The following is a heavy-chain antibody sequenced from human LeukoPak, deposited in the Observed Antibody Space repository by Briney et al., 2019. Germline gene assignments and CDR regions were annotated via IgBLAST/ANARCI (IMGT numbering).Heavy chain of an antibody. Sequence: GGSLRLSCAASGFTFKNYALSWVRQAPGKGLEWVSGFSVNGRDTYYADFVKGRFTIARDIAKNTLYLQMNSLRAEDAATYYCAKPGRTAAGLFDSWGQGTLVTVSS. CDR3: AKPGRTAAGLFDS. V-gene: IGHV3-23*01. CDR2: FSVNGRDT. J-gene: IGHJ4*02. D-gene: IGHD6-13*01. CDR1: GFTFKNYA.